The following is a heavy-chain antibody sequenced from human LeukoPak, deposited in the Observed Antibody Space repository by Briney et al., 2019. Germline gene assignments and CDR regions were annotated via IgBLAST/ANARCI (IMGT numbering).Heavy chain of an antibody. CDR3: ARGRGDYYDSSGYYWALDY. Sequence: SVKVSCKASGGTFSSYAISWVRQAPGQGLEWMGGIIPIFGTANYAQKFQGRVTITTDESTSTAYMELSSLRSEDTAVYYCARGRGDYYDSSGYYWALDYWGQGTLVTVSS. D-gene: IGHD3-22*01. V-gene: IGHV1-69*05. CDR1: GGTFSSYA. CDR2: IIPIFGTA. J-gene: IGHJ4*02.